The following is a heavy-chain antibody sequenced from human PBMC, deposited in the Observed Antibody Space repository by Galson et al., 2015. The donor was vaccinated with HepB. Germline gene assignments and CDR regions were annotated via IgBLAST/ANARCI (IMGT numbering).Heavy chain of an antibody. CDR1: GDSISSYY. Sequence: ETLSLTCTVSGDSISSYYWSWIRQPPGKGLEWIGFIYYSGSTNYNPSLKSRVNISLDTSKNQLSLKLTSVTAADTAVYYFARPSPPAFCGGDCYYPYWYFDVWGRGTLVTVSS. D-gene: IGHD2-21*02. CDR3: ARPSPPAFCGGDCYYPYWYFDV. V-gene: IGHV4-59*08. CDR2: IYYSGST. J-gene: IGHJ2*01.